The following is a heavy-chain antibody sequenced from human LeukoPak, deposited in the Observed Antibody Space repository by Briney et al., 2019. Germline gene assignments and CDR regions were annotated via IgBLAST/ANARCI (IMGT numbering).Heavy chain of an antibody. D-gene: IGHD3-10*01. CDR3: ARDSSMVRGVFNGPCFDY. Sequence: PGRSLRLSCAASGFTFSSYGMHWVRQAPGKGLEWVAVIWYDGSNKYYADSVKGRFTISRDNSKNTLYLQMNSLRAEDTAVYYCARDSSMVRGVFNGPCFDYWGQGTLVTVSS. J-gene: IGHJ4*02. V-gene: IGHV3-33*01. CDR2: IWYDGSNK. CDR1: GFTFSSYG.